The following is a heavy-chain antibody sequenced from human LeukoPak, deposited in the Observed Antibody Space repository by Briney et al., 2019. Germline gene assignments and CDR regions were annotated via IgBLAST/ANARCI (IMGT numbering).Heavy chain of an antibody. CDR2: ISGSGGST. D-gene: IGHD3-22*01. J-gene: IGHJ4*02. Sequence: PGGSLRLSCVGSGFTFSSYAVSWVRQAPGKGLEWVPSISGSGGSTYYADSVKGRFTMSRDNSKNMLSLQMNSLRAEDTAIYYCAKTDSSNYYYTYFNNWGQGTLVTVSS. V-gene: IGHV3-23*01. CDR1: GFTFSSYA. CDR3: AKTDSSNYYYTYFNN.